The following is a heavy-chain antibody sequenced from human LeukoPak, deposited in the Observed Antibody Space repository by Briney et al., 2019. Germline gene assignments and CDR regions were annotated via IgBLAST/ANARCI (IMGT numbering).Heavy chain of an antibody. D-gene: IGHD3-10*02. CDR3: AELGITMIGGV. CDR2: IKTDGSQI. CDR1: GFTFSSYW. J-gene: IGHJ6*04. Sequence: GGSLRLSCVASGFTFSSYWMTWVRQAPGKGLEWVANIKTDGSQIYYADSVKGRFTISRDNAKNSLYLQMNSLRAEDTAVYYCAELGITMIGGVWGKGNTVTISS. V-gene: IGHV3-7*01.